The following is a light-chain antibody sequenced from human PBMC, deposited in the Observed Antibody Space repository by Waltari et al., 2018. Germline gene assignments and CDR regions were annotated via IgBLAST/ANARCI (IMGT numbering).Light chain of an antibody. J-gene: IGLJ2*01. V-gene: IGLV3-27*01. CDR3: FTVDDNSLRL. Sequence: SYELTQPSSVSVSPGQTARITCSGDVLGKKFIRWFQQKPGQAPVLLIFRDRERPSGIPERFSGSSSGTTVTLTISGAQVEDEADYYCFTVDDNSLRLFGGGTKLTVL. CDR1: VLGKKF. CDR2: RDR.